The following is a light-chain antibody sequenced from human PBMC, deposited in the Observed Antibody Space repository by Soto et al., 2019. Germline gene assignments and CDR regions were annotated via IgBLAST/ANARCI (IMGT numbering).Light chain of an antibody. Sequence: EIVLTQSPATLSLSPGEIATLYFGASQSVSTNYLAWYQQKPGLAPRLLIYDAYSRATGIPDRFTGSGSGTDFTLTISRLEPEDFAVYYCQQYGSSPLTFGGGTKVDIK. CDR3: QQYGSSPLT. CDR1: QSVSTNY. CDR2: DAY. V-gene: IGKV3D-20*01. J-gene: IGKJ4*01.